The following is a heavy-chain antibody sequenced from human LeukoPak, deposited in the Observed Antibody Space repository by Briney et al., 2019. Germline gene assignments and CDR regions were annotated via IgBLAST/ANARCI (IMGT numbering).Heavy chain of an antibody. CDR2: IIPIFGTA. V-gene: IGHV1-69*13. D-gene: IGHD1-7*01. Sequence: SVKVSCKASGGTFSSYAISWVRQAPGQGLEWMGGIIPIFGTANYAQKFQGRVTITADESTSTAYMELSSLRSEDTAVYYCARADAETRTGTYYYYYYGMDVWGQGTTVTVSS. CDR3: ARADAETRTGTYYYYYYGMDV. CDR1: GGTFSSYA. J-gene: IGHJ6*02.